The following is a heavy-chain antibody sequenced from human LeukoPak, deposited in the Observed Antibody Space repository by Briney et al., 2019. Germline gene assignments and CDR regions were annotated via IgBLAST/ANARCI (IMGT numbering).Heavy chain of an antibody. V-gene: IGHV4-38-2*02. CDR2: IYHSGST. Sequence: PSETLSLTCTVSGHSISSGYYWGWIRQPPGKGLEWIGSIYHSGSTYYNPSLKSRVTISVDTSKNQFSLKLSSVTAADTAVYYCARGGVGSDYYNHYMDVWGKGTTVTVSS. J-gene: IGHJ6*03. CDR1: GHSISSGYY. CDR3: ARGGVGSDYYNHYMDV. D-gene: IGHD3-10*01.